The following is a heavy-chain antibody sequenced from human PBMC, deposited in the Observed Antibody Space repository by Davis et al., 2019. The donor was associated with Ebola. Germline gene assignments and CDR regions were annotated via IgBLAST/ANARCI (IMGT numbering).Heavy chain of an antibody. V-gene: IGHV3-74*01. CDR3: ARFMITFGGVIARRYYYYGMDV. CDR1: GFTFSSYW. Sequence: GESLKISCAASGFTFSSYWMHWVRQAPGKGLVWVSCINSDGSSTSYADSVKGRFTISRDNAKKSLYLQMNSLRAEDTAVYYCARFMITFGGVIARRYYYYGMDVWGQGTTVTVSS. J-gene: IGHJ6*02. D-gene: IGHD3-16*02. CDR2: INSDGSST.